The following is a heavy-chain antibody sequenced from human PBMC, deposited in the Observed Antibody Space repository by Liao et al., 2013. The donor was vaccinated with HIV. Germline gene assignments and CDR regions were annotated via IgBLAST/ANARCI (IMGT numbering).Heavy chain of an antibody. CDR1: GGSFSGYY. D-gene: IGHD3-10*01. CDR3: ARGLGGPPNAFDI. CDR2: VNHSGST. J-gene: IGHJ3*02. Sequence: QVHLQLWGAGLLKPSETLSVTCAVYGGSFSGYYWSWIRQPPREGAWNGLGKVNHSGSTNYSPSLKSRVIISVDTSMNQFSLNLSSVTAADTAVYYCARGLGGPPNAFDIWGQGKMVTVSS. V-gene: IGHV4-34*01.